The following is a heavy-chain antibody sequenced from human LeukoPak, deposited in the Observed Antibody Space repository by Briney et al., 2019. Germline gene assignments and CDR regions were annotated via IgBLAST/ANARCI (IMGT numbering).Heavy chain of an antibody. J-gene: IGHJ4*02. Sequence: PSETLSLTCTVSGGSVSRSPYYWGWIRQPPGKGLEWIGSIYYSGSTYYNPSLKSRVTISVDTSKNQFSLKLSSVTAADTAVYYCARQYGSGWSGLSYWGQGTLVTVSS. CDR1: GGSVSRSPYY. V-gene: IGHV4-39*01. CDR2: IYYSGST. D-gene: IGHD6-13*01. CDR3: ARQYGSGWSGLSY.